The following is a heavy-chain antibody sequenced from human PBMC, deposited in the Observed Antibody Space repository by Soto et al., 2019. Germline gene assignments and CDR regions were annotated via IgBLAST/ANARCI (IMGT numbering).Heavy chain of an antibody. CDR3: VSFSTVVTQRHGYNWFDP. CDR1: GGSISSGGYY. D-gene: IGHD2-15*01. V-gene: IGHV4-31*03. CDR2: IYYSGST. J-gene: IGHJ5*02. Sequence: QVQLQESGPGLVKPSQTLSLTCTVSGGSISSGGYYWSWIRQHPGKGLEWIGYIYYSGSTYYNPSLKSRVTISVDTSKNQFSLKLSSVTAADTAVYYCVSFSTVVTQRHGYNWFDPWGQGTLVTVSS.